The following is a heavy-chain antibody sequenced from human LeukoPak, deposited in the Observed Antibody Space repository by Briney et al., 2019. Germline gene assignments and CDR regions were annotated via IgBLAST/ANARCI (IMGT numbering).Heavy chain of an antibody. CDR1: GFTFRTYA. CDR2: ISGSGGST. V-gene: IGHV3-23*01. Sequence: GGSLRLSCTASGFTFRTYAMNWVRQAPGKGLEWVSAISGSGGSTYYADSVKGRFTISRDNSKNTLYLQMNSLRAEDTAVYYCAKGRGSVVPARPDYWGQGTLVTVSS. J-gene: IGHJ4*02. CDR3: AKGRGSVVPARPDY. D-gene: IGHD2-2*01.